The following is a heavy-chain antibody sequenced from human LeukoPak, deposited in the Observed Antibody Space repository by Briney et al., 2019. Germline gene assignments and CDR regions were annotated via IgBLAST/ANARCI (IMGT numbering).Heavy chain of an antibody. CDR2: ISSSGSAI. Sequence: PGGSLRLSCTASGFSFSTYQMNWVRQAPGKGLEWVSYISSSGSAIYYADSVKGRFTISRDNAKNSLYLQMNSLRDEDTAVYYCVTGLGSSGYYFRYFDNWGQGTLVTVSS. CDR1: GFSFSTYQ. D-gene: IGHD3-22*01. J-gene: IGHJ4*02. V-gene: IGHV3-48*03. CDR3: VTGLGSSGYYFRYFDN.